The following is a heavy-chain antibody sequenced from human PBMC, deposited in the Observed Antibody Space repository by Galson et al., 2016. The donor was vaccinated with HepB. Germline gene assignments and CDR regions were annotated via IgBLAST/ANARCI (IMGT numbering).Heavy chain of an antibody. D-gene: IGHD3-22*01. Sequence: SLRLSCAASGFTFSTYPMGWVRQAPGKGPEWVSGINAGGNNRYYSDSVKGRFAISRDNSKNTLYLQMSSLRPEDTAVYYCVKGGYYDRKGFDYWGQGTLVTVSS. CDR1: GFTFSTYP. CDR2: INAGGNNR. CDR3: VKGGYYDRKGFDY. V-gene: IGHV3-23*01. J-gene: IGHJ4*02.